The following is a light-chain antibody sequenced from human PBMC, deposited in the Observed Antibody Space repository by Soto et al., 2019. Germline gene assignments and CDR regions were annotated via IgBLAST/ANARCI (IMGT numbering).Light chain of an antibody. CDR3: QQYGGSPWT. CDR2: GAS. CDR1: QSVRNSY. Sequence: DIVLTQSPGTLSLSPGERATLSCRASQSVRNSYLAWYQQKPGQAPRLLVYGASSRATGIPDRFSGSGSGTDFTLTVSRLGTEDFPVYYCQQYGGSPWTFGQGTKVEIK. J-gene: IGKJ1*01. V-gene: IGKV3-20*01.